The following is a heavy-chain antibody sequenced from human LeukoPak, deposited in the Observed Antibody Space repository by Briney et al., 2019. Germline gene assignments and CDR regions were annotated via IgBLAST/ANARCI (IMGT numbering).Heavy chain of an antibody. V-gene: IGHV4-59*01. CDR3: ARGPIYYDSSGYLAFDI. CDR1: GGSIRSYY. CDR2: IYYSGST. D-gene: IGHD3-22*01. J-gene: IGHJ3*02. Sequence: SETLSLTCSVSGGSIRSYYWNWVRQPTGKGLEWIGYIYYSGSTNYNPSLRSRVTISLDMSKNQFSLKLTSVTTADTAVYYCARGPIYYDSSGYLAFDIWGQGTMVTVSS.